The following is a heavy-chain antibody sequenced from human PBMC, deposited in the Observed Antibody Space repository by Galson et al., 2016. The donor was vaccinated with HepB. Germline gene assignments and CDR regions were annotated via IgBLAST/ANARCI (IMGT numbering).Heavy chain of an antibody. CDR1: GDSISSTSW. D-gene: IGHD2-15*01. CDR3: GRQVVDRNFDY. Sequence: SETLSLTCAVPGDSISSTSWWTWVRQTPGQGLEWIGEIYLSGGTKYSPSLKSRVTIIADRSKNQCSLELTSVTAADTAVYFCGRQVVDRNFDYWGHGTLVTVSS. J-gene: IGHJ4*01. V-gene: IGHV4-4*02. CDR2: IYLSGGT.